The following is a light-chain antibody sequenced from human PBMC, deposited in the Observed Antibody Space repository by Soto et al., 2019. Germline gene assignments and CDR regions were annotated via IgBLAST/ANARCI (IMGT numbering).Light chain of an antibody. J-gene: IGKJ1*01. V-gene: IGKV1-39*01. CDR2: SAS. CDR3: QHYNTYPWT. CDR1: QRSNIY. Sequence: DIQMTQSPSSLSTSIGDRVTITCRASQRSNIYLNWYRQKPGKAPELLIYSASNLQSGVPSRFSGRGSGTEFTLTISSLQPGDFATYYCQHYNTYPWTFGQGTKVDIK.